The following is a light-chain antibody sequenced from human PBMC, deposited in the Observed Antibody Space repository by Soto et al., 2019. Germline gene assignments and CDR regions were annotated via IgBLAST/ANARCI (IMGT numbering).Light chain of an antibody. CDR1: QTILSN. J-gene: IGKJ1*01. V-gene: IGKV3-20*01. CDR3: QHYGASPWT. Sequence: QSPDTLSVPPGERVPLSCRASQTILSNLAWYQQKPGQAPRLLIYGASTRATGIPARFSGSGSGTDFTLTISRLEPEDFAVYYCQHYGASPWTFGQGTKVDI. CDR2: GAS.